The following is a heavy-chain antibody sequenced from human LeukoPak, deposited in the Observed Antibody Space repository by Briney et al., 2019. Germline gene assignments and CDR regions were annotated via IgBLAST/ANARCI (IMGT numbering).Heavy chain of an antibody. D-gene: IGHD6-13*01. CDR2: IYTSGST. CDR3: ARHAVAASTPRIKTNWFDP. J-gene: IGHJ5*02. V-gene: IGHV4-59*10. Sequence: PSETLSLTCAVYGGSFSGYYWSWIRQPAGKGLEWIGRIYTSGSTDYNPSLKSRVTISVDTSKNQFSLKLSSVTAADTAVYYCARHAVAASTPRIKTNWFDPWGQGTLVTVSS. CDR1: GGSFSGYY.